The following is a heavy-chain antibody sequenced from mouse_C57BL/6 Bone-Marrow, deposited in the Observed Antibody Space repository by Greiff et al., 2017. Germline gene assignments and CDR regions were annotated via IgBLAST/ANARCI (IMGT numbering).Heavy chain of an antibody. Sequence: VKLMESGPGLVQPSQSLSITCTVSGFSLTSYGVHWVRQSPGKGLEWLGVIWSGGSTDYNAAFISRLSISKDNSKSQVFFKMNSLQADDTAIYYCARNGELLRSYYAMDYWGQGTSVTVSS. J-gene: IGHJ4*01. D-gene: IGHD1-1*01. CDR3: ARNGELLRSYYAMDY. CDR1: GFSLTSYG. CDR2: IWSGGST. V-gene: IGHV2-2*01.